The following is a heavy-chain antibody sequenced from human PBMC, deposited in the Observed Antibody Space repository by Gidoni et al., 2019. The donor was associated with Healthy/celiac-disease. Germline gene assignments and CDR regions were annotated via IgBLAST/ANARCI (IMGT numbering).Heavy chain of an antibody. J-gene: IGHJ6*02. CDR2: ISYDGSNK. V-gene: IGHV3-30-3*01. D-gene: IGHD3-22*01. CDR3: ARDGPRIYYDSSGYSVYYGMDV. Sequence: GQAPGKGLEWVAVISYDGSNKYYADSVKGRFTISRDNSKNTLYLQMNSLRAEDTAVYYCARDGPRIYYDSSGYSVYYGMDVWGQGTTVTVSS.